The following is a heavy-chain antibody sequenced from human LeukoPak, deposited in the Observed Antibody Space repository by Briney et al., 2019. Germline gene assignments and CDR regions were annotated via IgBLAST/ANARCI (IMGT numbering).Heavy chain of an antibody. Sequence: SVKVSCKASGGTFSSYAISWVRQAPGQGLEWMGRIIPILGIANYAQKFQGRVTITADKSTSTAYMELSSLRSEDTAVYYCARGGEQWLHPSPPNDYWGQETLVTVSS. CDR3: ARGGEQWLHPSPPNDY. J-gene: IGHJ4*02. CDR1: GGTFSSYA. V-gene: IGHV1-69*04. CDR2: IIPILGIA. D-gene: IGHD6-19*01.